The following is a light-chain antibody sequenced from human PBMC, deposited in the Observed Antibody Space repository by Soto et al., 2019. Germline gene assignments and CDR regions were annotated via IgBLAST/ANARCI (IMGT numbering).Light chain of an antibody. J-gene: IGKJ1*01. Sequence: EIVVPQSPATLSVSPGERATLSCRASQSVNNNLAWCQQKPGQAPRLLIYGASTRATGIPARLSGSGSGTEFTLTISSLQSEDFAVYYCQQYNTWPATFGQGTKVDI. CDR2: GAS. CDR3: QQYNTWPAT. V-gene: IGKV3-15*01. CDR1: QSVNNN.